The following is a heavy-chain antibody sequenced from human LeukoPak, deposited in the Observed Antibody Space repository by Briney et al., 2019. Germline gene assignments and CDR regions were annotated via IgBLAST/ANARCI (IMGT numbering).Heavy chain of an antibody. D-gene: IGHD4-23*01. CDR1: GGSISSYY. CDR2: IYYSGST. CDR3: ARAMTTVVTRDAFDI. Sequence: SEPLSLTCTVSGGSISSYYWSWIRLPPGKALEWIGYIYYSGSTNDNPSLKSRVTISVDTSKNQFSLKLSSVTAADTAVYYCARAMTTVVTRDAFDIWGQGTMVTASS. J-gene: IGHJ3*02. V-gene: IGHV4-59*01.